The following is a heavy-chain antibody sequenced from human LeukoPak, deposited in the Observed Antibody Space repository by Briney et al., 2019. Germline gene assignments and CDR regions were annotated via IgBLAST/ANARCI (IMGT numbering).Heavy chain of an antibody. D-gene: IGHD6-19*01. V-gene: IGHV4-4*07. CDR1: GGSISSYY. Sequence: SETLSLTCTVSGGSISSYYWSWIRQPAGKGLEWIGRIYTSGTTHYNPSLKSRVTMSVDTSKNQFSLKLSSVTAADTAVYYCARDGSSGNNWFDPWGQGTLVTVSS. J-gene: IGHJ5*02. CDR3: ARDGSSGNNWFDP. CDR2: IYTSGTT.